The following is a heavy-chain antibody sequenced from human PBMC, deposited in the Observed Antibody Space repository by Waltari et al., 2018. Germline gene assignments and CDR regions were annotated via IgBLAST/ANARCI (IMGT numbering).Heavy chain of an antibody. Sequence: QVQLQESGPGLVKPSEPLSLTCTVSGCSISSYSWGCIRQPPVKGLEWIGYIYYSGSTNYNPSLKSRVTISVDTSKNQFSLKLSSVTAADTAVYYCARGGGSYLNWFDPWGQGTLVTVSS. V-gene: IGHV4-59*01. D-gene: IGHD1-26*01. J-gene: IGHJ5*02. CDR2: IYYSGST. CDR3: ARGGGSYLNWFDP. CDR1: GCSISSYS.